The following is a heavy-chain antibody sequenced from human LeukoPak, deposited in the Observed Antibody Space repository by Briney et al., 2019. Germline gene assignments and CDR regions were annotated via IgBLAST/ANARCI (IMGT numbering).Heavy chain of an antibody. D-gene: IGHD3-22*01. Sequence: PGGSLRPSPAASGFTSTRFATSWVRQAPRQGLEWGSAISGSGGSTSYAASVKGRFTISRDNSKTTLYLQMHSLRPEDTAVYYSAKGGTMIVVVHLDFLGQGTMVTVSS. J-gene: IGHJ3*01. CDR3: AKGGTMIVVVHLDF. CDR2: ISGSGGST. CDR1: GFTSTRFA. V-gene: IGHV3-23*01.